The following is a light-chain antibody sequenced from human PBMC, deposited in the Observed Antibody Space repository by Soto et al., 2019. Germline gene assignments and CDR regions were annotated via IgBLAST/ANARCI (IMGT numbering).Light chain of an antibody. CDR2: DVS. J-gene: IGLJ1*01. CDR1: SSDVGGYNY. Sequence: QSALTQPASVSGSPGQSITISCTGTSSDVGGYNYVSWYQRHPGKAPKLMIYDVSNRPSGVSNRFSGSKSGNTASLTISGLQAEDEADYHCSSYTSTSIVFGTGNKVTVL. V-gene: IGLV2-14*01. CDR3: SSYTSTSIV.